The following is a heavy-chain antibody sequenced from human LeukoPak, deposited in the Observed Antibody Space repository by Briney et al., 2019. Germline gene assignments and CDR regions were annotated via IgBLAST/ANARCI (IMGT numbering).Heavy chain of an antibody. D-gene: IGHD2-8*02. Sequence: GGSLRLSCAASGFTFSSSWMTWVRQAPGKGLEWVAFIRYDGSNKYYADSVKGRFTISRDNSKNTLYLQMNSLRAEDTAVYYCARAGQGDWGQGTLVTVSS. V-gene: IGHV3-30*02. CDR3: ARAGQGD. CDR2: IRYDGSNK. J-gene: IGHJ4*02. CDR1: GFTFSSSW.